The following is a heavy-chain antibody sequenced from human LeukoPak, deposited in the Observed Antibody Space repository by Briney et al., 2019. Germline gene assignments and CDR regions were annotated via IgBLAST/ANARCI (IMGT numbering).Heavy chain of an antibody. D-gene: IGHD3-22*01. J-gene: IGHJ4*02. CDR2: SRNKANSYTP. CDR1: GFTLSDHY. CDR3: ARGDSSGYSNY. Sequence: GGSLRLSCAASGFTLSDHYMDGVRQAPGKGLEWVGRSRNKANSYTPEYAASVTGRFTIARDDSENSLYLQMNSLKTEDTAVYYCARGDSSGYSNYWGQGTLVTVSS. V-gene: IGHV3-72*01.